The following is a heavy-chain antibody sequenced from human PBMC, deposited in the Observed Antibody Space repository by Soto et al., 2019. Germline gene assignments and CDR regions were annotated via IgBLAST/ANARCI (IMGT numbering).Heavy chain of an antibody. V-gene: IGHV4-31*03. J-gene: IGHJ6*02. D-gene: IGHD2-15*01. CDR3: ARGGLGYCSGGSCYSAELSRYYYGMDV. Sequence: SETLSLTCTVSGGSISSGGYYWSWIRQHPGKGLEWIGYIYYSGSTYYNPSLKSRVTISVDTSKNQFSLTLSSVTAADTAVYYCARGGLGYCSGGSCYSAELSRYYYGMDVWGQGTTVTVSS. CDR2: IYYSGST. CDR1: GGSISSGGYY.